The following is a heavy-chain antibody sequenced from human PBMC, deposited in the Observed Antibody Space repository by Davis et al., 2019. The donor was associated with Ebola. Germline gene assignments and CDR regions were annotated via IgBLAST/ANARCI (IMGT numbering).Heavy chain of an antibody. V-gene: IGHV1-8*03. Sequence: ASVKVSCKASGYTFSDYNIHWVRQATGQGLEWMGWMNPNSGNTGYAQKFQGRVTITRNTSISTAYMELSSLRSEDTAVYYCARGHSSSALRFDPWGQGTLVTVSS. D-gene: IGHD6-13*01. J-gene: IGHJ5*02. CDR2: MNPNSGNT. CDR3: ARGHSSSALRFDP. CDR1: GYTFSDYN.